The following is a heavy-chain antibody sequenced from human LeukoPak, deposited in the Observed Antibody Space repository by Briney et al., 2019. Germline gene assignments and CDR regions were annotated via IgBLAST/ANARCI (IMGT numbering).Heavy chain of an antibody. V-gene: IGHV3-23*01. CDR1: GFAFDNNA. CDR3: AKESPYYSGRDYYFDY. J-gene: IGHJ4*02. D-gene: IGHD3-10*01. Sequence: GGSLRLSCAASGFAFDNNAMSWVRQAPGKGLEWVSAISNTVGGRTYYADSVKGRFIISRDDSKNTVYLQMNSLRAEDTAVYYCAKESPYYSGRDYYFDYWGPGTLVTVSS. CDR2: ISNTVGGRT.